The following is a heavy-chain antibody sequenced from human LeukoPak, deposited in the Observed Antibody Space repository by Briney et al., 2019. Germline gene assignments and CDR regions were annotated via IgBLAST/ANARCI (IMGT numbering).Heavy chain of an antibody. CDR3: ARAAGYDILTGISRGIFDY. Sequence: PSETLSLTCTVSGGSISSGSYYWSWIRQPAGKGLEWIGRIYTSGSTNYNPSLKSRVTISVDTSKNQFSLKLSSVTAADTAVYYCARAAGYDILTGISRGIFDYWGQGTLVTVSS. D-gene: IGHD3-9*01. CDR1: GGSISSGSYY. CDR2: IYTSGST. J-gene: IGHJ4*02. V-gene: IGHV4-61*02.